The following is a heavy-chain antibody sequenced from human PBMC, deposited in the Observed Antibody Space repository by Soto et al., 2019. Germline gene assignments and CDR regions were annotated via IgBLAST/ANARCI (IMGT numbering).Heavy chain of an antibody. J-gene: IGHJ5*02. D-gene: IGHD2-15*01. V-gene: IGHV4-39*01. CDR3: ARGGGSTFNWFDP. CDR1: GGSISSFNYF. Sequence: QLQLQESGPGLVKPSETMSLTCTVSGGSISSFNYFWGWIRQPPGKGLEWIGSLYYSGNTYYNPSRQSGVTISVDTSKKQCTLTLRSVTAADTAVYYCARGGGSTFNWFDPWGQGTLVTVSP. CDR2: LYYSGNT.